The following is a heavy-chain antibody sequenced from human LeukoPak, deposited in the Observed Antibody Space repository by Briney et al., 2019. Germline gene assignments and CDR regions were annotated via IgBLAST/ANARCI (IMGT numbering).Heavy chain of an antibody. D-gene: IGHD4-17*01. V-gene: IGHV3-30*02. CDR1: GFTFSSYG. CDR3: AREVVDYVGNLDS. J-gene: IGHJ4*02. CDR2: IRYDGSNK. Sequence: GGSLRLSCAASGFTFSSYGMHWVRQAPGKGLEWVAFIRYDGSNKYYADSVKGRFTISRDDSKDTLFLQMNSLRPDDTAVYFCAREVVDYVGNLDSWGQGTQVTVSS.